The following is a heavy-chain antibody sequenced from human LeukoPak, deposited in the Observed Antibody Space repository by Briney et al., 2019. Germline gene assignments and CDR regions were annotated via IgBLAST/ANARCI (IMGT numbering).Heavy chain of an antibody. CDR1: GFTFSSYW. CDR3: AKDKYSSGWYNDY. D-gene: IGHD6-19*01. J-gene: IGHJ4*02. Sequence: GGSLRLSCAASGFTFSSYWMTWVRQAPGKGLEWVANIKEDGSEKYYVDSVKGRFTISRDNSKNTLYLQMNSLRAEDTAVYYCAKDKYSSGWYNDYWGQGTLVTVSS. V-gene: IGHV3-7*03. CDR2: IKEDGSEK.